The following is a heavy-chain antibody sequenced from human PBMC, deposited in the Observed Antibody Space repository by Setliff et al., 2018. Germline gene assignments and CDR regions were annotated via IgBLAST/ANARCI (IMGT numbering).Heavy chain of an antibody. Sequence: PSETLSLTCAVSGGSISSSNWWSWVRQPPGKGQEWIGEIYHSGSTNYIPSLKSRVTIPVDKSKNQFSLKLSSVTAADTAVYYCARGAGWCCDSSGYYYDYWGQGTLVTVSS. V-gene: IGHV4-4*02. CDR3: ARGAGWCCDSSGYYYDY. J-gene: IGHJ4*02. D-gene: IGHD3-22*01. CDR1: GGSISSSNW. CDR2: IYHSGST.